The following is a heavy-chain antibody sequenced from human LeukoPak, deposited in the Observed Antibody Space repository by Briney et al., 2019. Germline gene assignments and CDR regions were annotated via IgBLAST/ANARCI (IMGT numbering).Heavy chain of an antibody. J-gene: IGHJ6*02. CDR2: TYSGGST. V-gene: IGHV3-53*01. D-gene: IGHD6-13*01. CDR3: AREYSSSWGSYGMDV. Sequence: GGSLRLSCAASGFTVSSNYMSWVRQAPGKGLEWVSVTYSGGSTYYADSVKGRFTISRDNSKNTLYLQMNSLRAEDTAVYYCAREYSSSWGSYGMDVWGQGTTVTVSS. CDR1: GFTVSSNY.